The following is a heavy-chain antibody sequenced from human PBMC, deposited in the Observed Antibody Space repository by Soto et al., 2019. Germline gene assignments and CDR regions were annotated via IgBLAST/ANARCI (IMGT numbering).Heavy chain of an antibody. Sequence: GGSLRLSCAVSGFTFSSYEMNWVRQAPGKGLEWVSYIGSSGFTIYYADSVKGRFTISRDNAKNSLYLQMNSLRVEDTSVYYCTREAPRIAMDYWGQGTLVTVSS. CDR1: GFTFSSYE. D-gene: IGHD2-21*01. J-gene: IGHJ4*02. V-gene: IGHV3-48*03. CDR2: IGSSGFTI. CDR3: TREAPRIAMDY.